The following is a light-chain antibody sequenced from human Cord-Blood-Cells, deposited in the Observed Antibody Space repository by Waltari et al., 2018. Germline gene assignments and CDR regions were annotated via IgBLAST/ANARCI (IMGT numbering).Light chain of an antibody. V-gene: IGKV1-39*01. CDR2: AAS. CDR1: QSIKSY. Sequence: IQIIKSRFTLSAGVGDRDTITCRASQSIKSYINWYQQKPGKAPKLLFYAASSLQSVVPSRFSGSGSAKDFTLTIRRLPPEEFATYYWQQSYSNPLTFGQGIKVEI. J-gene: IGKJ1*01. CDR3: QQSYSNPLT.